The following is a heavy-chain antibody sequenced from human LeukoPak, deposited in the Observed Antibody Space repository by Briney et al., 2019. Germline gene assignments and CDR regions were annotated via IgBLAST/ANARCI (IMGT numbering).Heavy chain of an antibody. D-gene: IGHD3-10*01. Sequence: GGSLRLSCAASGFTFSSYAMHWVRQAPGKGLEWVAVISYDGSNKYYADSVKSRFTISRDNSKNTLYLQMNSLRAEDTAVYYCARDVLTGSYYYGSGSYPRGFLQHWGQGTLVTVSS. CDR3: ARDVLTGSYYYGSGSYPRGFLQH. J-gene: IGHJ1*01. CDR1: GFTFSSYA. V-gene: IGHV3-30-3*01. CDR2: ISYDGSNK.